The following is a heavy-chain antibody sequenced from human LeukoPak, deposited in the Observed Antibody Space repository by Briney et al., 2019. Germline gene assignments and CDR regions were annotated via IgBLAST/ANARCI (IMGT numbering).Heavy chain of an antibody. V-gene: IGHV3-21*01. D-gene: IGHD3-22*01. Sequence: GGSLRLSCAASGFTFSNYYMNWVRQAPGKGLEWVSSISGSSSYIYYADSVKGRFTISRDNAKNSLYLQMNSLRAEDTAVYYCARDAYYYDSSGFDPWGQGTLVTVFS. CDR1: GFTFSNYY. J-gene: IGHJ5*02. CDR2: ISGSSSYI. CDR3: ARDAYYYDSSGFDP.